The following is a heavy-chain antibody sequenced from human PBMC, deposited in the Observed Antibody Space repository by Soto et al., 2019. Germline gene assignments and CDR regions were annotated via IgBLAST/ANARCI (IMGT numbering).Heavy chain of an antibody. Sequence: GESLKISCKGSGYSFTSSWINWVRQMPGKGLEWMGRIDPSRSYTIYNPPFQGHLTISVDKSISTAYLQWSSLKASDTAMYYCARSLTAVVRNLITGLQLRGDYGMDVWGQGTTVTVSS. CDR1: GYSFTSSW. J-gene: IGHJ6*02. D-gene: IGHD3-10*01. CDR2: IDPSRSYT. V-gene: IGHV5-10-1*01. CDR3: ARSLTAVVRNLITGLQLRGDYGMDV.